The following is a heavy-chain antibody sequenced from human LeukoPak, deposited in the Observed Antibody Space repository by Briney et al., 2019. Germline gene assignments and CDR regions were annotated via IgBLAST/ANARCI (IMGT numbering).Heavy chain of an antibody. CDR1: GYTFTGYC. D-gene: IGHD3-16*02. J-gene: IGHJ5*02. CDR2: INPKSGGT. Sequence: ASVKVSCKASGYTFTGYCMHWVRQAPGQGLEWMGWINPKSGGTNYAQKFQGRVTMTRDTSISTAYMELSRLRSDDTAVYYCARADSLTYDYVWGSYRKLQYWFDPWGQGTLVTVSS. V-gene: IGHV1-2*02. CDR3: ARADSLTYDYVWGSYRKLQYWFDP.